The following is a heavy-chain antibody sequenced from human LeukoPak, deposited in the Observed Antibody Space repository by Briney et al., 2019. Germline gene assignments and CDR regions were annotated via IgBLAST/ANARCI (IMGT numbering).Heavy chain of an antibody. CDR2: ISGSGGST. CDR3: AKDPRVGSRVATPCR. Sequence: GGSLRLSCAASGFTFSSYAMSWGRQAPGKGLEWGSAISGSGGSTYYADSLKGRFTISRDNSKSTLFLQMNSVRAEDTAVYYCAKDPRVGSRVATPCRWGQGTLVTVSS. V-gene: IGHV3-23*01. D-gene: IGHD5-24*01. J-gene: IGHJ4*02. CDR1: GFTFSSYA.